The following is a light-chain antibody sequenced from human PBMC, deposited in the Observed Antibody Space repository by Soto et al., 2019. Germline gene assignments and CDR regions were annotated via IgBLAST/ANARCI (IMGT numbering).Light chain of an antibody. CDR2: KAS. Sequence: DIQMTQSPSTLPASVGDRVTITCRANQSISTWLAWYQQKPGKAPNLLIYKASRLETGVPSRFSGSGSGTEFTLTISLLQPDDFATYYCQQYNSYSPLTFGGGTKVEIK. J-gene: IGKJ4*01. CDR3: QQYNSYSPLT. CDR1: QSISTW. V-gene: IGKV1-5*03.